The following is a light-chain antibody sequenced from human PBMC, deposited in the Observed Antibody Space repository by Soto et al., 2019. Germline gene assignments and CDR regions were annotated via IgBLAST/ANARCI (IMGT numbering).Light chain of an antibody. Sequence: DIQMTQSPSTLSGSVGDRVTITCRASQTISSWLAWYQQKPGKAPKLLIYKASTLKSGVPSRFSGSGSGTEFTLTINKLQPDDFAIYYCQQYNSFSPTFGQGTKVDIK. V-gene: IGKV1-5*03. J-gene: IGKJ1*01. CDR2: KAS. CDR3: QQYNSFSPT. CDR1: QTISSW.